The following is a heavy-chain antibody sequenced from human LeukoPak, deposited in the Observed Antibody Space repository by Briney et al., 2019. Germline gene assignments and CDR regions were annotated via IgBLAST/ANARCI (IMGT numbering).Heavy chain of an antibody. CDR1: GFTFSTYW. V-gene: IGHV3-7*01. J-gene: IGHJ6*03. CDR3: ARERFLEWLKASMDV. D-gene: IGHD3-3*01. CDR2: IKQDGSEK. Sequence: GGSLRLSCAASGFTFSTYWMTWVRQAPGKGLEWVANIKQDGSEKYYVDSVKGRFTISRDNAKNSLYLQMNSLRAEDTAVYYCARERFLEWLKASMDVWGKGTTVTVSS.